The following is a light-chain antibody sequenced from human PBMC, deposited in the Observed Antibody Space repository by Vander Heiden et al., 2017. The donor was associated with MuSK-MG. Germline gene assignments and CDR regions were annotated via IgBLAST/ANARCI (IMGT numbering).Light chain of an antibody. Sequence: IQLTQSPSSLSASVGDRVTITCRASQGISSYLAWYQQKPGKAPKLLIYAASTFLSAVPSTFSGRGSATDFTLTIISLLPADFTTSYCHQLYGYPWTFGPGTKVEIK. CDR1: QGISSY. V-gene: IGKV1-9*01. CDR2: AAS. J-gene: IGKJ1*01. CDR3: HQLYGYPWT.